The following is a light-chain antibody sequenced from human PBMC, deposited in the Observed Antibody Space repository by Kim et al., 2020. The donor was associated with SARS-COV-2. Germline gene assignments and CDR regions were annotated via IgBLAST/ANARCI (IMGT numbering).Light chain of an antibody. CDR1: RILRTDY. J-gene: IGKJ4*01. V-gene: IGKV3-20*01. CDR3: QQYGGSPAFT. CDR2: GTS. Sequence: PGERATPSCRASRILRTDYLAWYQQKPAQAPRLLIYGTSSRATGIPDRFSGSGSGTDFTLTISRLEPEDFAVYYCQQYGGSPAFTFGGGTKVDIK.